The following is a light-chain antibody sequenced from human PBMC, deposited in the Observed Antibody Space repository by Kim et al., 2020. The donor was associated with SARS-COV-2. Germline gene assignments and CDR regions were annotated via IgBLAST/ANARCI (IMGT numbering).Light chain of an antibody. CDR3: QAWDTSSVV. V-gene: IGLV3-1*01. CDR1: NLGNKF. Sequence: SYELTQPPSVSVSPGQTARVTCSGDNLGNKFASWYQQRPGQSPVLVIYQDVKRPAGIPERFSGSNSGNTATLTISGTQAMDEADYYCQAWDTSSVVFGGGTQLTVL. J-gene: IGLJ3*02. CDR2: QDV.